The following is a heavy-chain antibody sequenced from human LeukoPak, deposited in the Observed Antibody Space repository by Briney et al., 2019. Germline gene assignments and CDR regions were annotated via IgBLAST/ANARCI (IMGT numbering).Heavy chain of an antibody. CDR3: ARGRRVGATGRGDFDI. D-gene: IGHD1-26*01. Sequence: ASVKVSCKASGYTFTGYYMHWVRQAPGQGLEWMGRINPNSGGTNYAQKFQGRVTMTRDTSISTAYMELSRLRSDDTAVYYCARGRRVGATGRGDFDIWGQETMVTVSS. CDR2: INPNSGGT. CDR1: GYTFTGYY. J-gene: IGHJ3*02. V-gene: IGHV1-2*06.